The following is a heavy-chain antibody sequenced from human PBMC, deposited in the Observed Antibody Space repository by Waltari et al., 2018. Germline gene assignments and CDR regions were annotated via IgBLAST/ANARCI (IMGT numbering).Heavy chain of an antibody. CDR1: GYTLTELS. V-gene: IGHV1-24*01. CDR2: FDPEDGGT. CDR3: ATMNYYDSSGYAFDI. J-gene: IGHJ3*02. D-gene: IGHD3-22*01. Sequence: QVQLVQSGAEVKKPGASVKVSCKVSGYTLTELSMHWVRQAPGRGLECMGGFDPEDGGTIYAQKFQCRCTMTEDTSTDTAYMELSSLRSEDTAVYYCATMNYYDSSGYAFDIWGQGTMVTVSS.